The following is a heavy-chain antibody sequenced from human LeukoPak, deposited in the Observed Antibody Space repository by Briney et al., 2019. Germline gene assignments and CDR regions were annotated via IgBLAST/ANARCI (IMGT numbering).Heavy chain of an antibody. Sequence: TGGSLRLSCAASGFTFSSYGMHWVRQAPGKGLEWVAVISYDGSNKYYADSVKGRFTISRDNSKNTLYLQMNSLRAEDTAVYYCANHFYNLAAWGQGTLVTVSS. J-gene: IGHJ5*02. D-gene: IGHD1-14*01. CDR3: ANHFYNLAA. CDR1: GFTFSSYG. V-gene: IGHV3-30*18. CDR2: ISYDGSNK.